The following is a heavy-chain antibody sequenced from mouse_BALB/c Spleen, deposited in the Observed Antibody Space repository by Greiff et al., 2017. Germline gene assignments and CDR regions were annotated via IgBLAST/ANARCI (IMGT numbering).Heavy chain of an antibody. J-gene: IGHJ2*01. D-gene: IGHD2-2*01. CDR3: ARGGLRRDYFDD. CDR1: GYTFTDYY. V-gene: IGHV1-26*01. Sequence: VQLQQSGPELVKPGASVKISCKASGYTFTDYYMNWVKQSHGKSLEWIGLVNPNNGGTSYNQKFKGKATLTVDKSSSTAYMELRSLTSEDSAVYYCARGGLRRDYFDDWGQGTTLTVSS. CDR2: VNPNNGGT.